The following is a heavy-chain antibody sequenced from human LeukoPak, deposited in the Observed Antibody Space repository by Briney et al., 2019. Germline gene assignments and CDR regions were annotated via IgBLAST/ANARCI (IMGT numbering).Heavy chain of an antibody. CDR1: GFTVSGKY. Sequence: GGSLRLSCAAAGFTVSGKYMSWVRQAPGKGLEWVSVIYSDDRTYYADPVKGRFTISRDNSKNTLYLQMNTLRAEDTAVYYCTRDGDYYDTSGPDVWGKGTTVTVSS. CDR2: IYSDDRT. J-gene: IGHJ6*04. V-gene: IGHV3-53*01. D-gene: IGHD3-22*01. CDR3: TRDGDYYDTSGPDV.